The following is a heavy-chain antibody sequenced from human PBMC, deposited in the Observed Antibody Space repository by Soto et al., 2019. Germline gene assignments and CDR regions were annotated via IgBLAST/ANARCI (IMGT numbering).Heavy chain of an antibody. CDR1: GFTSSSYE. J-gene: IGHJ6*02. Sequence: GGSLRLSCAASGFTSSSYEMNWVRQAPGQGLEWVSYISDSGGTVYYADSVKGRFTVSRDNAQNSVYLQMNSLRTEDTAVYYCARDLLHYDFWSGYSAYFYYGMDVWGPGTTVTV. CDR2: ISDSGGTV. V-gene: IGHV3-48*03. D-gene: IGHD3-3*01. CDR3: ARDLLHYDFWSGYSAYFYYGMDV.